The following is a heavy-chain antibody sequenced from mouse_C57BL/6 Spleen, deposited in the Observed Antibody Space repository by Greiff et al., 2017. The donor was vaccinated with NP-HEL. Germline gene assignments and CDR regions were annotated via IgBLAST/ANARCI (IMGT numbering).Heavy chain of an antibody. CDR1: GFTFTDYY. CDR2: IRNKANGYTT. J-gene: IGHJ3*01. CDR3: ARYEGGSPFAY. D-gene: IGHD1-1*01. V-gene: IGHV7-3*01. Sequence: EVKLVESGGGLVQPGGSLSLSCAASGFTFTDYYMSWVRQPPGKALEWLGFIRNKANGYTTEYSASVKGRFTISRDNSQSILYLQMNALRAEDSATYYCARYEGGSPFAYWGQGTLVTVSA.